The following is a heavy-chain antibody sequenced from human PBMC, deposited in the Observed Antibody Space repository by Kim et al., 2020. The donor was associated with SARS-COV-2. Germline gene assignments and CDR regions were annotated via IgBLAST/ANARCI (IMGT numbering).Heavy chain of an antibody. CDR3: AKVRARLLGYYYYGMGV. CDR2: ISGSGGST. D-gene: IGHD2-8*02. CDR1: GFTFSSYA. J-gene: IGHJ6*02. V-gene: IGHV3-23*01. Sequence: GGSLRLSCAASGFTFSSYAMSWVRQAPGKGLEWVSAISGSGGSTYYADSVKGRFTISRDNSKNTLYLQMNSLRAEDTAVYYCAKVRARLLGYYYYGMGVWGQGTTVTVSS.